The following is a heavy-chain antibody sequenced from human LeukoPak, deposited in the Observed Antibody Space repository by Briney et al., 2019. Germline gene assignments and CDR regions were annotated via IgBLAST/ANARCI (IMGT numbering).Heavy chain of an antibody. CDR1: GGSISSSNW. V-gene: IGHV4-4*02. Sequence: SGTLSLTCAVSGGSISSSNWWSWVRPPPGKGLEWIGEIYHSGSTNYNPSLKSRVTISVDKSKNQFSLKLSSVTAADTAVYYCARGPIAAAGTGYFQHWGQGTLVTVSS. D-gene: IGHD6-13*01. J-gene: IGHJ1*01. CDR3: ARGPIAAAGTGYFQH. CDR2: IYHSGST.